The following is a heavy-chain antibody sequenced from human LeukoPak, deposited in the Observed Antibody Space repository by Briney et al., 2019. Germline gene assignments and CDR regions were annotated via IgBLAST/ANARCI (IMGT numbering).Heavy chain of an antibody. D-gene: IGHD4-17*01. CDR1: GYTFTGYY. CDR3: ATDYGAYAGSAFDI. CDR2: INPNSGGT. Sequence: ASVKVSCTASGYTFTGYYMHWVRQAPGQGLEWMGWINPNSGGTNYAQKFQGRVTMTRDTSISTAYMELSRLRSDDTAVYYCATDYGAYAGSAFDIWGQGTMVTVSS. V-gene: IGHV1-2*02. J-gene: IGHJ3*02.